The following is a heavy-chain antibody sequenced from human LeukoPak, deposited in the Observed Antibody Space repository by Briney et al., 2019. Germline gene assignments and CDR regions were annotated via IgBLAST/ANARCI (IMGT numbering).Heavy chain of an antibody. Sequence: GGSLRLSCAASGFTVSSNYMSWVRQAPGKGLEWVSLISSGDSTYYADSVKGRFTISRDNSKNTLYLQMNSLRAEDTAVYYCARVDYGDYGFDYWGQGTLVTVSS. CDR1: GFTVSSNY. D-gene: IGHD4-17*01. CDR3: ARVDYGDYGFDY. V-gene: IGHV3-66*01. CDR2: ISSGDST. J-gene: IGHJ4*02.